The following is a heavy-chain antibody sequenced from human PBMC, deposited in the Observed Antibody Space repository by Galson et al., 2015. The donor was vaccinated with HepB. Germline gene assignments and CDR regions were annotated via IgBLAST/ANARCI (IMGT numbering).Heavy chain of an antibody. CDR3: ARDLRHLNYWNDFIGRS. CDR1: GFTFSSYS. CDR2: ISSSSSYI. J-gene: IGHJ4*02. Sequence: SLRLSCAASGFTFSSYSMNWVRQAPGKGLEWVSSISSSSSYIYYADSVKGRFTISRDNAKNSLYLQMNSLRAEDTAVYYCARDLRHLNYWNDFIGRSRGQGTLVTVSS. D-gene: IGHD1-1*01. V-gene: IGHV3-21*01.